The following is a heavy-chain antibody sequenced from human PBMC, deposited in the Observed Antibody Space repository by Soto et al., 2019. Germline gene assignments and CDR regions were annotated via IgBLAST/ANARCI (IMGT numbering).Heavy chain of an antibody. J-gene: IGHJ5*02. Sequence: SVKVSCKASGGTFSSYAISWVRQAPGQGLEWMGGIIPIFGTANYAQKFQGRVTITADESTSTAYMELSSLRSEETAVYYCARAHPSLAYSSGWPKWFDPWGQGTLVTVSS. D-gene: IGHD6-19*01. V-gene: IGHV1-69*13. CDR1: GGTFSSYA. CDR2: IIPIFGTA. CDR3: ARAHPSLAYSSGWPKWFDP.